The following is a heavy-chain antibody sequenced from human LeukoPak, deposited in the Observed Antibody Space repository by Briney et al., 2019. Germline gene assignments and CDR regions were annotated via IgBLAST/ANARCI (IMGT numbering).Heavy chain of an antibody. D-gene: IGHD3-22*01. CDR2: INSDGSST. CDR1: GFTFSSYW. CDR3: ARVLHPTLKYYYDSSGYYYFDY. J-gene: IGHJ4*02. Sequence: PGGSLRLSCAASGFTFSSYWMHWVRQAPGKGPVWVSRINSDGSSTSYADSVKGRFTISRDNAKNTLYLQMNSLRAEDTAVYYCARVLHPTLKYYYDSSGYYYFDYWGQGTPVTVSS. V-gene: IGHV3-74*01.